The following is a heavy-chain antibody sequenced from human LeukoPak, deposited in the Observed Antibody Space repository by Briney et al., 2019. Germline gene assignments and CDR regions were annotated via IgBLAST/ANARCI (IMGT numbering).Heavy chain of an antibody. J-gene: IGHJ4*02. V-gene: IGHV4-34*01. CDR3: ARGLHYYDSSGYYY. D-gene: IGHD3-22*01. CDR1: GGAFPGYY. CDR2: INHSGST. Sequence: SGTLTPPFAVHGGAFPGYYWGWIPQPPRKGRGWMGEINHSGSTNYNPSLKSRVTISVDTSKNQFSLKLSSVTAADTAVYYCARGLHYYDSSGYYYWGQGTLVTVSS.